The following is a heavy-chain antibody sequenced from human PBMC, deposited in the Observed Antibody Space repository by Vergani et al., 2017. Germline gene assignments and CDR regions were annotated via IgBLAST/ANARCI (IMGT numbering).Heavy chain of an antibody. CDR3: ARATYYYDSSGRAGWFDP. Sequence: QLQLQESGSGLVKPSQTLSLTCAVSGGSISSGGYSWSWIRQPPGKGLEWIGYIYHSGSTYYNPSLKSRVTISVDRSKNQFSLQLSSVTAADTAVYYCARATYYYDSSGRAGWFDPWGQGTLVTVSS. CDR1: GGSISSGGYS. D-gene: IGHD3-22*01. CDR2: IYHSGST. V-gene: IGHV4-30-2*01. J-gene: IGHJ5*02.